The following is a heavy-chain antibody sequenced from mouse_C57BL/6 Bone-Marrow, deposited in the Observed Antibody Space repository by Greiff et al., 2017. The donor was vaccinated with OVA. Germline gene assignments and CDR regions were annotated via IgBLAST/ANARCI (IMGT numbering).Heavy chain of an antibody. V-gene: IGHV1-19*01. J-gene: IGHJ1*03. CDR2: INPYNGGT. Sequence: VQLQQSGPVLVKPGASVKMSCKASGYTFTDYYMNWVKQSHGKSLEWIGVINPYNGGTSYNQKFKGKATLTVDKSSSTAYMELNSLTSEDSAVYYCARELGEWYFDVWGTGTTVTVSS. CDR3: ARELGEWYFDV. D-gene: IGHD4-1*01. CDR1: GYTFTDYY.